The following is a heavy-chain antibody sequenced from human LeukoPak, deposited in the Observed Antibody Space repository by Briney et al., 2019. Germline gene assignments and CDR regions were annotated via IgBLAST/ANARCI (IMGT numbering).Heavy chain of an antibody. D-gene: IGHD6-13*01. V-gene: IGHV3-21*01. J-gene: IGHJ5*02. Sequence: GGSLRLSCAASGCTFSSYSMNWVRQAPGKGLEWVSSISSSSSYIYYADSVKGRFTISRDNAKNSLYLQMNSLRAEDTAVCYCARQGGGRIAALEWFDPWGQGTLVTVSS. CDR1: GCTFSSYS. CDR2: ISSSSSYI. CDR3: ARQGGGRIAALEWFDP.